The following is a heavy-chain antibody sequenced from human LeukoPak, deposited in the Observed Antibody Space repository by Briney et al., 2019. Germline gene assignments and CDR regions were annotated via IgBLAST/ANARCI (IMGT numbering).Heavy chain of an antibody. J-gene: IGHJ6*02. CDR2: ISSSSSTI. D-gene: IGHD1-7*01. Sequence: PGGSLRLSCAASGFTFSSYSMNWVRQAPGKGLEWVSYISSSSSTIYYADSVKGRFTISRGNAKNSLYLQMNSLRAEDTAVYYCARRGNWNWYGMDVWGQGTTVTVSS. CDR3: ARRGNWNWYGMDV. CDR1: GFTFSSYS. V-gene: IGHV3-48*04.